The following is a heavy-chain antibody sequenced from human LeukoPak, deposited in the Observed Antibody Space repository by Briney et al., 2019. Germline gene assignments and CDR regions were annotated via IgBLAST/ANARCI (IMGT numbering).Heavy chain of an antibody. J-gene: IGHJ4*02. D-gene: IGHD5-18*01. CDR3: AKIGIQLWLYFDY. CDR2: ISGSGGST. CDR1: GFTFSSYA. Sequence: GGSLILSCAASGFTFSSYAMSWVRQAPGKGLEWVSAISGSGGSTYYADSVKGRFTTSRDNSKNTLYLQMNSLRAEDTAVYYCAKIGIQLWLYFDYWGQGTLVTVSS. V-gene: IGHV3-23*01.